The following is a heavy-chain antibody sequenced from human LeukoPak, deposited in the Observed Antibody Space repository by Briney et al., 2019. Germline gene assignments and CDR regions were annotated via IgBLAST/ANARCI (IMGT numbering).Heavy chain of an antibody. V-gene: IGHV1-24*01. CDR1: GYTLTELS. J-gene: IGHJ4*02. CDR2: FDPEDGET. Sequence: ASVKVSCKVSGYTLTELSMHWVRQAPGKGLEWMGSFDPEDGETIYAQKFQGRVTMTEDTSTDTAYMELSSLRSEDTAVYYCATNSIPGSAYDRDYWGQGTLVTVSS. CDR3: ATNSIPGSAYDRDY. D-gene: IGHD5-12*01.